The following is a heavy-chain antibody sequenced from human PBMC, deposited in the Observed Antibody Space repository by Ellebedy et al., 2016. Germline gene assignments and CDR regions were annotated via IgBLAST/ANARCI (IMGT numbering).Heavy chain of an antibody. J-gene: IGHJ4*02. CDR1: GYTFTSYG. CDR2: ISAYNGNT. V-gene: IGHV1-18*01. Sequence: ASVKVSCKASGYTFTSYGISWVRQAPGQGLEWMGWISAYNGNTNYAQKLQGRVTMTTDTSTSTAYMELRSLRSDDTAVYYCARDPSGSYYGELYFDYWGQGTLVTVSS. D-gene: IGHD1-26*01. CDR3: ARDPSGSYYGELYFDY.